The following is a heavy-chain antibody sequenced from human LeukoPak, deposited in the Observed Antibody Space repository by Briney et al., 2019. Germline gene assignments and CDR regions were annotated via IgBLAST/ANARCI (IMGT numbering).Heavy chain of an antibody. J-gene: IGHJ3*02. CDR1: GFTFSSYA. V-gene: IGHV3-23*01. Sequence: PGRSLRLSCAASGFTFSSYAISWVRQAPGKGLEWVSAISGSGGSTYYADSVKGRFTISRDNSKNTLYLQMNSLRAEDTAVYYCAKDLGYCSSTSCPDAFDIWGQGTMVTVSS. CDR3: AKDLGYCSSTSCPDAFDI. D-gene: IGHD2-2*01. CDR2: ISGSGGST.